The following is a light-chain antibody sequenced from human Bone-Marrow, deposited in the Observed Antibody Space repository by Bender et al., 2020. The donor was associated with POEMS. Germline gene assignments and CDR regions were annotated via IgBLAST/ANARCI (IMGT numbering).Light chain of an antibody. J-gene: IGLJ2*01. V-gene: IGLV3-1*01. CDR1: KLGDKY. CDR2: QDT. CDR3: QAWDTYSVI. Sequence: SYELTQSPSVSVSPGQTASITCSGDKLGDKYACWYQQKPGQSPVLVIYQDTKRPSGIPERFSGSNSGNTATLTISGTQAMDEADYYCQAWDTYSVIFGGGTKLTVL.